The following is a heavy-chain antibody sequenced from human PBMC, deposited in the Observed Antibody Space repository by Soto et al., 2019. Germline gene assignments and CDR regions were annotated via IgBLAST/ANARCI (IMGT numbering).Heavy chain of an antibody. D-gene: IGHD4-17*01. CDR2: IYHSGST. CDR3: AREMTTVDY. CDR1: GYSISSGYY. V-gene: IGHV4-38-2*02. Sequence: SETLSLTCAVSGYSISSGYYWGWIRQPPGKGLEWIGGIYHSGSTYYNPSLKSRVTISVDTSKNQFSLKLSSVTAADTAVYYCAREMTTVDYWGQGTLVTVSS. J-gene: IGHJ4*02.